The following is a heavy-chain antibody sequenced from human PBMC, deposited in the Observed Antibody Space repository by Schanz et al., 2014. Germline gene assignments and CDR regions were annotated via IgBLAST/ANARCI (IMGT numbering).Heavy chain of an antibody. J-gene: IGHJ4*02. CDR1: GFTFSNYS. CDR3: VRDSFFAFDY. CDR2: VSRSTPDI. Sequence: VPLVDSGGGLVQPGGSLRLSFTASGFTFSNYSMNWVRQAPGKGLEWVSYVSRSTPDIYYADSVKGRFTMSRDNAKNSVFLRMNSLRAEDTAVYYCVRDSFFAFDYWGQGTLVTVSS. D-gene: IGHD3-3*01. V-gene: IGHV3-48*01.